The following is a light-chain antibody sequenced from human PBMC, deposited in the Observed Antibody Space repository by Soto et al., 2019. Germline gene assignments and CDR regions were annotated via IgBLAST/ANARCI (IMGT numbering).Light chain of an antibody. J-gene: IGKJ3*01. CDR3: QQYGASPFP. Sequence: EIVLTQSPGTLSLSPGERATLSCRASQTINSSYLAWYQQKPGQAPRLLIYGASSRATGIPDRFSGRGSGTDFILTISRLEPEDFEVYYCQQYGASPFPFGPGTKVDIK. CDR1: QTINSSY. CDR2: GAS. V-gene: IGKV3-20*01.